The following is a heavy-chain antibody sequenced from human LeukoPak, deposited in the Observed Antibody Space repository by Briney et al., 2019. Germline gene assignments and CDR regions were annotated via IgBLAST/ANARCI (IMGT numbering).Heavy chain of an antibody. CDR2: ISDTGGTT. CDR3: AKRTAIAGPYFDY. J-gene: IGHJ4*02. CDR1: GFTFNSYA. Sequence: GGSLRLSCAASGFTFNSYAMSWVRQAPGKGLEWVSGISDTGGTTYYADSVKGRFTISRDNSKNTLFLQMNSLRAEDTAVYYCAKRTAIAGPYFDYWGQGTLVTVSS. V-gene: IGHV3-23*01. D-gene: IGHD6-13*01.